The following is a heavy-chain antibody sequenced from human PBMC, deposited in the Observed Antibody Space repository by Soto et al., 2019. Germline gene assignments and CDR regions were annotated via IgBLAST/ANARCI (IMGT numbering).Heavy chain of an antibody. J-gene: IGHJ6*02. CDR1: GFTVSSNY. CDR2: IYSGGST. CDR3: ARDVGIVVYYYGMDV. Sequence: GGSLRLSCAASGFTVSSNYMSWVRQAPGKGLEWVSVIYSGGSTYYADSVKGRFTISRDNAKNSLYLQMNSLRDEDTAVYYCARDVGIVVYYYGMDVWGQGTTVTVSS. D-gene: IGHD3-16*02. V-gene: IGHV3-53*01.